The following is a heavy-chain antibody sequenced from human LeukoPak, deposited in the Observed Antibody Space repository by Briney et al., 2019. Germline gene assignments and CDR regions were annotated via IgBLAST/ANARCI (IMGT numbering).Heavy chain of an antibody. V-gene: IGHV4-4*07. D-gene: IGHD6-19*01. CDR3: ARVDRDSSGWFFDY. CDR2: IYTSGST. Sequence: NASETLSLTCTVSGGSISSYYWSWIRQPAGKGLEWIGRIYTSGSTNYNPSLKSRVTMSVDTSKNQFSLKLSSVTAADTAVYYCARVDRDSSGWFFDYWGQGTLVTVSS. CDR1: GGSISSYY. J-gene: IGHJ4*02.